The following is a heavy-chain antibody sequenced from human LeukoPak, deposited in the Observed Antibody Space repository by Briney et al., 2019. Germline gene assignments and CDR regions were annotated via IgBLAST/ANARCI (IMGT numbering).Heavy chain of an antibody. CDR2: IYHSGST. V-gene: IGHV4-31*03. J-gene: IGHJ6*02. Sequence: SQTLSLTCTVSGDSISSGNNYWSWIRPHPGKGLEWIGYIYHSGSTYYNPSLKSRVTISLDTSKEQFSLKLTSITAADTAVYYCASVRGRSGMDVWGPGTTVTVSS. CDR3: ASVRGRSGMDV. CDR1: GDSISSGNNY.